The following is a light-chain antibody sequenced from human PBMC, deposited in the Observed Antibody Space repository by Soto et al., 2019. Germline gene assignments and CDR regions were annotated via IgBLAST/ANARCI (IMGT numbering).Light chain of an antibody. CDR2: AAS. CDR1: PDINNF. V-gene: IGKV1-27*01. CDR3: QKYNNAPWT. J-gene: IGKJ1*01. Sequence: DIPMTQSPSSLSASVGDRVTITCRASPDINNFLAWYQHKPGKVPKLLIYAASPLQSGVPSRFSGSGSGTDFTLTISSLQPEDVATYYCQKYNNAPWTFGQGTKVEIK.